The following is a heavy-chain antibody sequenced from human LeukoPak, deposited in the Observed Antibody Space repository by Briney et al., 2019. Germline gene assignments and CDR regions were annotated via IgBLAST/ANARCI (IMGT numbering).Heavy chain of an antibody. V-gene: IGHV1-69-2*01. D-gene: IGHD3-22*01. Sequence: ASVKISCKASGYTFTDHYMHWVQQAPGKGLEWLGRVDPEDGETIYAERFQGRVTIAADTSTDTVYMELSSLRSEDTAVYYCATVPSYDSCGQKGYFDYWGQGTLVTVSS. CDR3: ATVPSYDSCGQKGYFDY. CDR2: VDPEDGET. CDR1: GYTFTDHY. J-gene: IGHJ4*02.